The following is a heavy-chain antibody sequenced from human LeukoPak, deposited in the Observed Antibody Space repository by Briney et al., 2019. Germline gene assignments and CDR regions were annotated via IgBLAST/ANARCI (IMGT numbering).Heavy chain of an antibody. CDR2: IYYTRST. CDR1: GGSISNYY. V-gene: IGHV4-59*01. Sequence: SQTLSLTCTVSGGSISNYYWSWIRQPPGKGLVGIGYIYYTRSTNYNPSLTSRVNISVDTSKNQFSLNLTSVTAADTAVYYCARWGSIAVARFDYWGQGTLVTVSS. CDR3: ARWGSIAVARFDY. J-gene: IGHJ4*02. D-gene: IGHD6-6*01.